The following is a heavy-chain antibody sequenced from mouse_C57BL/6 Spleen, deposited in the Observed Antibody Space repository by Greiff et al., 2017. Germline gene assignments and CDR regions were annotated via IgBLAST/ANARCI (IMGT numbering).Heavy chain of an antibody. Sequence: QVQLQQPGAELVRPGSSVKLSCKASGYTFTSYWMHWVKQRPIQGLEWIGNIDPSDSETHYNQKFKDKATLTVDKSSSTAYMQLSSLTSEDSAVXFGAIITTVPYYAMDYWGQGTSVTVSS. V-gene: IGHV1-52*01. J-gene: IGHJ4*01. CDR3: AIITTVPYYAMDY. CDR1: GYTFTSYW. CDR2: IDPSDSET. D-gene: IGHD1-1*01.